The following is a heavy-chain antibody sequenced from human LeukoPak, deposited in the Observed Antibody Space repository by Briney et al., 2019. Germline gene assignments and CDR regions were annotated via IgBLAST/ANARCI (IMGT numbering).Heavy chain of an antibody. J-gene: IGHJ4*02. CDR3: ASLQGAAGGFDY. CDR1: GDSMSDYF. D-gene: IGHD6-13*01. V-gene: IGHV4-59*01. CDR2: IYYSGSI. Sequence: PSETLSLTCTVSGDSMSDYFWTWIRQPPGKGLECIGYIYYSGSINYNPSLKSRVTISVDTPRNQFSLTLSSVTAADTAVYYCASLQGAAGGFDYWGQGSLVTVSS.